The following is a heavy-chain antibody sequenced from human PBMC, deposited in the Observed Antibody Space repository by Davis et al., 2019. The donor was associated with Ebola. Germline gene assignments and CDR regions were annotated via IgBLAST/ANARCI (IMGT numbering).Heavy chain of an antibody. Sequence: SETLSLTCTVSGGSISSSSYYWGWIRQPPGKGLEWIGSIYYSGSTYYNPSLKSRVTISVDTSKNQFSLKLSSVTAADTAVYYCARGFYEYPVDYWGQGTLVTVSS. CDR2: IYYSGST. CDR1: GGSISSSSYY. CDR3: ARGFYEYPVDY. D-gene: IGHD5/OR15-5a*01. J-gene: IGHJ4*02. V-gene: IGHV4-39*01.